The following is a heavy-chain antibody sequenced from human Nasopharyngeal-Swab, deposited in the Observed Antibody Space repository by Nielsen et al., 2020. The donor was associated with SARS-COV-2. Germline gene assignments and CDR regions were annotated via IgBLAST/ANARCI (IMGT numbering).Heavy chain of an antibody. CDR3: ARGCVLTGPSCYYYGMDV. CDR2: ISWNSGSI. J-gene: IGHJ6*02. Sequence: GGSLRLSCAASGFTFDDYAMHWVRQAPGKGLEWVSGISWNSGSIGYADSVKGRFTISRDNAKNSLYLQMNSLRDEDTAVYYCARGCVLTGPSCYYYGMDVWGQGTTVTVSS. V-gene: IGHV3-9*01. D-gene: IGHD3-9*01. CDR1: GFTFDDYA.